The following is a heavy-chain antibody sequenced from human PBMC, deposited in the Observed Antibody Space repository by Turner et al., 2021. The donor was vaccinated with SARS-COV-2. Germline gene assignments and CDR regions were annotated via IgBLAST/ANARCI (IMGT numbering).Heavy chain of an antibody. CDR2: VHPYGTI. J-gene: IGHJ4*02. CDR3: ARGDDPRKSGVV. V-gene: IGHV4-34*01. Sequence: QVQLQQWGAGPLKPSETLSLICAVNGGSLSGYYWTWIRQPPGKGLAWIGEVHPYGTIYYSPTLKGRDSMSVDTSKIQCSLKLNSVTAADTACYYCARGDDPRKSGVVWGQGTLVTVSS. CDR1: GGSLSGYY. D-gene: IGHD3-3*01.